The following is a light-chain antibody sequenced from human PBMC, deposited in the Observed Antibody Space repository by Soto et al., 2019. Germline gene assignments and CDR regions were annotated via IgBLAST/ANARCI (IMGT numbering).Light chain of an antibody. V-gene: IGLV2-14*01. CDR1: ITDVGAYNY. CDR2: EVS. CDR3: NSYTFNHIVV. Sequence: QSALTQPSSVSGSPGQSITISCSGTITDVGAYNYVSWYQHHPGKTPKLMIYEVSNRPSGISDRFSGSKSGNTASLTISGLQAEDEADYYCNSYTFNHIVVFGGGTKVTVL. J-gene: IGLJ3*02.